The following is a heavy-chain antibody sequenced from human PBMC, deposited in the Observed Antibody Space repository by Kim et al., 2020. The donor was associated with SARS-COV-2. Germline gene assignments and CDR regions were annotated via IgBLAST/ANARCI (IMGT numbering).Heavy chain of an antibody. D-gene: IGHD6-13*01. CDR2: GNT. CDR3: ALGTAAGGY. Sequence: GNTNYAQKLQGRVTMTTDTSTSTAYMELRSLRSDDTAVYYCALGTAAGGYWGQGTLVTVSS. V-gene: IGHV1-18*01. J-gene: IGHJ4*02.